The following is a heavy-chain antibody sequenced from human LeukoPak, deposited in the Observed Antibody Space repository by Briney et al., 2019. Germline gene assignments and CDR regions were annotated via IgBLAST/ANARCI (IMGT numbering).Heavy chain of an antibody. CDR1: GGSFSGYY. D-gene: IGHD5-18*01. J-gene: IGHJ4*02. V-gene: IGHV4-34*01. CDR2: INHSGST. Sequence: SETLSLTCAVYGGSFSGYYWSWIRQPPGKGLEWIGEINHSGSTNYNPSLKSRVTISVDTSKNQFSLKLSSVTAADTAVYYCARGAFSPQYGRGYSFGYWGQGTLVTVSP. CDR3: ARGAFSPQYGRGYSFGY.